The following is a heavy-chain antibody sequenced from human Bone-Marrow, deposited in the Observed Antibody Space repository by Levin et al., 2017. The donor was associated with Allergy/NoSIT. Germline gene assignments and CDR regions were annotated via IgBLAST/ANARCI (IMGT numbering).Heavy chain of an antibody. J-gene: IGHJ1*01. CDR2: INPNSGGT. Sequence: ASVKVSCKASGYTFTGYYMHWVRQAPGQGLEWMGWINPNSGGTNYAQKFQGRVTMTRDTSISTAYMELSRLRSDDTAVYYCARDHLYSSGWYVYFQHWGQGTLVTVSS. CDR3: ARDHLYSSGWYVYFQH. V-gene: IGHV1-2*02. D-gene: IGHD6-19*01. CDR1: GYTFTGYY.